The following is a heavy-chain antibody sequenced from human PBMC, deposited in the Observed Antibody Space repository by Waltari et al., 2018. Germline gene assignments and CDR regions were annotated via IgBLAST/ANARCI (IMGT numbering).Heavy chain of an antibody. V-gene: IGHV3-21*01. Sequence: EVQLVESGGGLVKPGGSLRLSCAASGFTFSSYSMNWVRQAPGKGLEWVSSISSSSSYIYYADSVKGRFTISRDNAKNSLYLQMNSLRAEDTAVYYCARDPRIVVVNKLRKIAGFQLDYWGQGTLVTVSS. J-gene: IGHJ4*02. D-gene: IGHD2-21*01. CDR2: ISSSSSYI. CDR3: ARDPRIVVVNKLRKIAGFQLDY. CDR1: GFTFSSYS.